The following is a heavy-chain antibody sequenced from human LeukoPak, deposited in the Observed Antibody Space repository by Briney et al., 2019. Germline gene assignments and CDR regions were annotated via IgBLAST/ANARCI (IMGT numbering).Heavy chain of an antibody. V-gene: IGHV4-39*01. Sequence: PSETLSLTCTVSGGSISSSSYYWGWIRQPPGKGLEWIGSIYYSGSTYYNPSLKSRVTISVDTSKNQFSLKLSSVTAADTAVYYCARRVDTAMVGPDDAFDIWGQGTMVTVSS. CDR2: IYYSGST. J-gene: IGHJ3*02. CDR3: ARRVDTAMVGPDDAFDI. D-gene: IGHD5-18*01. CDR1: GGSISSSSYY.